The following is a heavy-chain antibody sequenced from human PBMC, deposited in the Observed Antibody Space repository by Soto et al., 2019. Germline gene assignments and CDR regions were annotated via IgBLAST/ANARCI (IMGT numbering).Heavy chain of an antibody. CDR1: GGSISSYY. CDR3: ARDLKFGQADY. V-gene: IGHV4-4*07. CDR2: IYTSGST. D-gene: IGHD3-10*01. J-gene: IGHJ4*02. Sequence: TCTVSGGSISSYYWSWIRQPSGKGLEWIGRIYTSGSTNYNPSLKSRVTMSVDTSKNQFSLKLSSVTAADTAVYYCARDLKFGQADYWGQGTQVTVSS.